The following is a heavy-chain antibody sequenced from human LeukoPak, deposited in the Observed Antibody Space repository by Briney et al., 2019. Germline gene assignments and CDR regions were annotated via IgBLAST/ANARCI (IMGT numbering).Heavy chain of an antibody. CDR3: ARAKDVSPFDY. D-gene: IGHD3-16*02. V-gene: IGHV4-39*07. CDR1: GGSISSSSYY. Sequence: SETLSLTCTVSGGSISSSSYYWGWIRQPPGKGLEWIGSIYYSGSTYYNPSLKSRVTISVDTSKNQFSLKLSSVTAADTAVYYCARAKDVSPFDYWGQGTLVTVSS. J-gene: IGHJ4*02. CDR2: IYYSGST.